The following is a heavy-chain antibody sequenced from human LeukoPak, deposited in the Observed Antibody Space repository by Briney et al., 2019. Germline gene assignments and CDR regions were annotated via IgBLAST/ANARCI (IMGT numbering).Heavy chain of an antibody. CDR2: INHSGST. Sequence: PSETLSLTCTVSGGSISSGSYYWSWIRQPPGKGLEWIGEINHSGSTNYNPSLKSRVTISVDTSKNQFSLKLSSVTAADTAVYYCARGGIVGARPQSEFDYWGQGTLVTVSS. J-gene: IGHJ4*02. D-gene: IGHD1-26*01. CDR3: ARGGIVGARPQSEFDY. CDR1: GGSISSGSYY. V-gene: IGHV4-39*07.